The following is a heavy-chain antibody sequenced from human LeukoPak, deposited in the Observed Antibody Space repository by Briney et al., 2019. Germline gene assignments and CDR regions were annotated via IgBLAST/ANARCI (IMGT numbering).Heavy chain of an antibody. Sequence: SETPSLTCTVSGGSISSYYWSWIRQPAGKGLEWIGRIYASGSTNYNPSLKSRVTISVDKSKNQFSLKLSSVTAADTAVYYCARDQFEGSSSSYLYNWFDPWGQGTLVTVSS. CDR3: ARDQFEGSSSSYLYNWFDP. V-gene: IGHV4-4*07. D-gene: IGHD6-6*01. CDR1: GGSISSYY. CDR2: IYASGST. J-gene: IGHJ5*02.